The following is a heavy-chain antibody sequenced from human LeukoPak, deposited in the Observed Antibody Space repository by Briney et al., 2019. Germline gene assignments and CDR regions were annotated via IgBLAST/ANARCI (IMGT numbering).Heavy chain of an antibody. V-gene: IGHV1-2*02. CDR3: AKDQTELIGSGSSFDY. CDR1: GYTFTGSY. J-gene: IGHJ4*02. Sequence: ASVKVSCTASGYTFTGSYMHWVRQAPGQGLEWMGWINPNSGVSNYVQTFRGRVTMTRDTSISTAYMELSRLTSDDTAVYYCAKDQTELIGSGSSFDYWGQGTLVTVSS. CDR2: INPNSGVS. D-gene: IGHD3-10*01.